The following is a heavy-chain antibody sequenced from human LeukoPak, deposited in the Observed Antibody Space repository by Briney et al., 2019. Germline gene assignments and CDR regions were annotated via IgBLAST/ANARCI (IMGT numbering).Heavy chain of an antibody. V-gene: IGHV3-33*06. Sequence: GSLRLSCAASGFSFSTYGMHWVRQAPGKGLEWVAMIWYDASGQHYADSVKGRFTISRDTSKNTLYLQMNSLRAEDTAVYYCAKDRGGSQLLGLPDYWGQGTLVTVSS. CDR1: GFSFSTYG. D-gene: IGHD1-26*01. CDR3: AKDRGGSQLLGLPDY. J-gene: IGHJ4*02. CDR2: IWYDASGQ.